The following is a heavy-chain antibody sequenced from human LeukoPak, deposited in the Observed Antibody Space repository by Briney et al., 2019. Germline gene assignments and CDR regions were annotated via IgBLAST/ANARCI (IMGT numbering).Heavy chain of an antibody. CDR2: IYPGDSDT. CDR3: ARHRGYNYGSYAFDI. V-gene: IGHV5-51*01. D-gene: IGHD5-18*01. Sequence: GESLKISCKASGYSFTSYWIAWVRQMPGKGLEWMGIIYPGDSDTRYSPSFQGQVTISADKSISTAYLQWSSLKASDTAMYYCARHRGYNYGSYAFDIWGQGTMATVSS. CDR1: GYSFTSYW. J-gene: IGHJ3*02.